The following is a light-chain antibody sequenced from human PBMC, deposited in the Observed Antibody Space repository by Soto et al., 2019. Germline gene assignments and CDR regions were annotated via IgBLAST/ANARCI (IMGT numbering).Light chain of an antibody. CDR3: SSYTSSSTLA. CDR2: DVS. Sequence: QSVLTQPASVSGSPGQSITISCTGTGSDVGGYNYVSWYQQHPGKAPKLMIYDVSNRPSGVSNRFSGSKSGNTASLTISGLQAEDEADYYCSSYTSSSTLAFGGGTKLTVL. CDR1: GSDVGGYNY. J-gene: IGLJ3*02. V-gene: IGLV2-14*01.